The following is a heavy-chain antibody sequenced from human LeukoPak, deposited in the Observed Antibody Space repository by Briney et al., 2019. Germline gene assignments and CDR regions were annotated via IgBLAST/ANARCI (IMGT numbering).Heavy chain of an antibody. J-gene: IGHJ4*02. CDR3: ARGVRYDYVWGSYRSPLFDY. V-gene: IGHV4-59*01. D-gene: IGHD3-16*02. CDR1: GGSISSYY. Sequence: PSETLSLTCTVSGGSISSYYWSWIRQPPGKGLEWIGYIYYSGSTNYNPSLKSRVTISVDTSKNQFSLKLSSVTAADTAVYYCARGVRYDYVWGSYRSPLFDYWGQGTLVTVSS. CDR2: IYYSGST.